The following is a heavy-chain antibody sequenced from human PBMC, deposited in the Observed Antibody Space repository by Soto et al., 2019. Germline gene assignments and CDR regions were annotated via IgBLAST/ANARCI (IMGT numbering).Heavy chain of an antibody. CDR1: GFTFSSYG. CDR2: IWYDGSNK. D-gene: IGHD4-17*01. Sequence: GGSLRLSCAASGFTFSSYGMHWVRQAPGKGLEWVAVIWYDGSNKYYADSVKGRFTISRDNSKNTLYLQMNSLRAEDTAVYYCARDQSKRNTVTTPNYYYYYGMDVWGQGTTVTVSS. CDR3: ARDQSKRNTVTTPNYYYYYGMDV. V-gene: IGHV3-33*01. J-gene: IGHJ6*02.